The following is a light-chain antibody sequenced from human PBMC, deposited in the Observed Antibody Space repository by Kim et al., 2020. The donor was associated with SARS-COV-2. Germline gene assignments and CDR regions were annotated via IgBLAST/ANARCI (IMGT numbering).Light chain of an antibody. J-gene: IGKJ4*01. V-gene: IGKV3-20*01. CDR1: LSVSSSY. Sequence: EIVLTQSPGTLSLSLGERATLSCRASLSVSSSYLAWYQQKPGQAPRLLIYGASSRDTGIPDRFSGSGSETDFTRTISRREPEDFAVYYCQQYGSSPLTFGGGTKVDIK. CDR3: QQYGSSPLT. CDR2: GAS.